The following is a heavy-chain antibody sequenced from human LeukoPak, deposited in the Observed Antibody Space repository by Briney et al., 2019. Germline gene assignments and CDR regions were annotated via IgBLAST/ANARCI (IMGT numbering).Heavy chain of an antibody. CDR1: GGSISTYY. J-gene: IGHJ6*02. V-gene: IGHV3-21*01. D-gene: IGHD5-12*01. CDR3: ARGYRVGNSGYDSLGDYYYGMDV. CDR2: ISSKSNYI. Sequence: ETLSLTCTVSGGSISTYYWSWVRQAPGKGLEWVSCISSKSNYINYGDSVKGRFTISRDNAKNSLYLQMNSLRAEDTAVYYCARGYRVGNSGYDSLGDYYYGMDVWGQGTTVTVSS.